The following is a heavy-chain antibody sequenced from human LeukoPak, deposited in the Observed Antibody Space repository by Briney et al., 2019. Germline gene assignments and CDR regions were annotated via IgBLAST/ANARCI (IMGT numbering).Heavy chain of an antibody. CDR1: GGTFSSYA. Sequence: SVKVSCKASGGTFSSYAISWVRQAPGQGLEWMGGIIPIFGTANYAQKFQGRVTITTDESSSTAYMELSSLRSEDTAVYYCAREAVEMATGPLDYWGQGTLVTVSS. J-gene: IGHJ4*02. D-gene: IGHD5-24*01. CDR2: IIPIFGTA. CDR3: AREAVEMATGPLDY. V-gene: IGHV1-69*05.